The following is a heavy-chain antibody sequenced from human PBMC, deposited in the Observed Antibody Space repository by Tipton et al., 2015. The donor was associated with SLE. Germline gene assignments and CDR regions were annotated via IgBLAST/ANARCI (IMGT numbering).Heavy chain of an antibody. D-gene: IGHD5-24*01. Sequence: RSLRLSCAASGFTFDNYAMHWVRQVPGKGLEWVSGINWNGESIGYADAVKGRFTISRDNAKNSLYLQMDSLRGDDTAFYFCAKAATITPTYHCCMDVWGRGTTVTVSS. CDR1: GFTFDNYA. CDR3: AKAATITPTYHCCMDV. J-gene: IGHJ6*03. CDR2: INWNGESI. V-gene: IGHV3-9*01.